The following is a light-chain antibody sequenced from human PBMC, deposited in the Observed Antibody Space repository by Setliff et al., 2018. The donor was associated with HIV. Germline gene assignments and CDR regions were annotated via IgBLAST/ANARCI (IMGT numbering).Light chain of an antibody. V-gene: IGLV2-14*03. CDR2: DVK. Sequence: QSVLTQPASVSGSPGQSITISCTGTSSDVGTFDYVAWYQQFPDKAPKLIIFDVKSRPSGVSDRFSGSKSGNTASLTISGLQPEDEADYYCSSYVSSNNNYVFGTGTKVTVL. J-gene: IGLJ1*01. CDR3: SSYVSSNNNYV. CDR1: SSDVGTFDY.